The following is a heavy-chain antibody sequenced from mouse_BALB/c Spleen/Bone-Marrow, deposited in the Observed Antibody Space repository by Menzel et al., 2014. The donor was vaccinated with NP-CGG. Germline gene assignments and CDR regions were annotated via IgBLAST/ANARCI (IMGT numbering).Heavy chain of an antibody. D-gene: IGHD4-1*01. CDR1: GYTFTSYY. CDR2: IYPGNVNT. V-gene: IGHV1S56*01. Sequence: QVHVKQSGPELVKPGASARISCKASGYTFTSYYIHWVKQRPGQGLEWIGWIYPGNVNTKYNEKFKGKATLTADKSSSTAYMQLSSLTSEDSAVYFCARLGRDYAMDYWGQGTSVTVSS. J-gene: IGHJ4*01. CDR3: ARLGRDYAMDY.